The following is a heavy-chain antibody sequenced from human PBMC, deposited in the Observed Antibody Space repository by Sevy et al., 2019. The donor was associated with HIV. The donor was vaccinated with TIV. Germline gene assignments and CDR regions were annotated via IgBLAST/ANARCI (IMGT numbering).Heavy chain of an antibody. CDR1: GFSLSTSGVG. V-gene: IGHV2-5*02. CDR2: IYWDDDK. CDR3: ALSISLIAAAVPPFDY. Sequence: SGPTLVNPTQTLTLTCTFSGFSLSTSGVGVGWIRQPPGKALEWLAVIYWDDDKRYSPSLKSRLTITKDTSKNQVLLTMTNMDPVDTATYYCALSISLIAAAVPPFDYWGQGTLVTVSS. D-gene: IGHD6-13*01. J-gene: IGHJ4*02.